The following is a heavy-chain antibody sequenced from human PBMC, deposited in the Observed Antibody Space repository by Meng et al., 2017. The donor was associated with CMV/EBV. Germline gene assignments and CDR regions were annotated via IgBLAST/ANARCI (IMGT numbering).Heavy chain of an antibody. D-gene: IGHD3-22*01. V-gene: IGHV4-34*01. CDR2: INHSGST. CDR3: ARGDYYDSSGYYLRTLFDY. Sequence: SFSGYHWSWIRQPPGKGLEWIGEINHSGSTNYNPSLKSRVTISVDTSKNQFSLKLSSVTAADTAVYYCARGDYYDSSGYYLRTLFDYWGQGTLVTVSS. J-gene: IGHJ4*02. CDR1: SFSGYH.